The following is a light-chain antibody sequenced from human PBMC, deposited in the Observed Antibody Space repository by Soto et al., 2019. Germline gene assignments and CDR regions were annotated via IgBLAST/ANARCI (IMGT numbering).Light chain of an antibody. CDR3: QQYNSFSRT. J-gene: IGKJ2*01. CDR1: QSVSNNY. CDR2: GAS. V-gene: IGKV3-20*01. Sequence: EIVLTQSPGTLSLSPGERATLSCRASQSVSNNYLAWYQKKPGQAPRLLIYGASNRATGIPSRFSGSGSGTEFTLTISSLQPDDFATYYCQQYNSFSRTFGQGTKVDIK.